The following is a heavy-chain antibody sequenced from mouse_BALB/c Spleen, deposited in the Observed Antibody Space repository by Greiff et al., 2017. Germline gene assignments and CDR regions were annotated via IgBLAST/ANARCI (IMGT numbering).Heavy chain of an antibody. CDR3: ARSSTMITLGDY. V-gene: IGHV1-14*01. D-gene: IGHD2-4*01. CDR1: GYTFTSYV. CDR2: INPYNDGT. Sequence: EVQGVESGPELVKPGASVKMSCKASGYTFTSYVMHWVKQKPGQGLEWIGYINPYNDGTKYNEKFKGKATLTSDKSSSTAYMELSSLTSEDSAVYYCARSSTMITLGDYWGQGTLVTVSA. J-gene: IGHJ3*01.